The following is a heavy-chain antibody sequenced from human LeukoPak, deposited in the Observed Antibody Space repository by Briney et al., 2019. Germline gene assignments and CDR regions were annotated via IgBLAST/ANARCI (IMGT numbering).Heavy chain of an antibody. V-gene: IGHV3-9*01. J-gene: IGHJ4*02. Sequence: GGSLRLSCAASGFTFDDYAMHWVRQAPGKGLEWVSGISWNSDTIGYADSVKGRFTISRDNAKNSLYLQMNSLRAEDTALYYCAKGKWYSGTYHFDYWGQGTLVTVSS. CDR1: GFTFDDYA. D-gene: IGHD1-26*01. CDR2: ISWNSDTI. CDR3: AKGKWYSGTYHFDY.